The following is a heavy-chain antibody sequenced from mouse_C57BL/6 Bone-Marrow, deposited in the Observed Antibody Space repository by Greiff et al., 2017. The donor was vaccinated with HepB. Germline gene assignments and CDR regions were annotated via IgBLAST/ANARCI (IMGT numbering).Heavy chain of an antibody. Sequence: QVQLQQSGAELVKPGASVKISCKASGYAFSSYWMNWVKQRPGKGLEWIGQIYPGDGDTNYNGKFKGKATLTADKSSSAAYMQLSSLTSEDSAVYFCARSLTGTWYFDVWGTGTTVTVSS. CDR1: GYAFSSYW. CDR2: IYPGDGDT. J-gene: IGHJ1*03. D-gene: IGHD4-1*01. V-gene: IGHV1-80*01. CDR3: ARSLTGTWYFDV.